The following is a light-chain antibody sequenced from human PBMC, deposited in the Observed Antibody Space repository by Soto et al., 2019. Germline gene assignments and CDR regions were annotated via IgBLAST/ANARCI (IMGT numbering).Light chain of an antibody. CDR2: GAS. Sequence: EIVMTQSPATLSVPPGXRATLSCRASQSVSSNLAWYQQKPGQAPRLLIYGASTRATGIPARFSGSGSGTEFTLTISSLQSEDFAVYYCQQFNNWPGTFGQGTKV. CDR1: QSVSSN. V-gene: IGKV3-15*01. J-gene: IGKJ1*01. CDR3: QQFNNWPGT.